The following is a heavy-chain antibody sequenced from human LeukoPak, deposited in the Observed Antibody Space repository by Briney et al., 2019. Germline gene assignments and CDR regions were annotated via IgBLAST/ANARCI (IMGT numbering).Heavy chain of an antibody. CDR2: ICGSGGCT. CDR1: GFTFNTYA. CDR3: AKTTVGYSSGRYPGWPVVC. D-gene: IGHD6-19*01. V-gene: IGHV3-23*01. J-gene: IGHJ4*02. Sequence: GGSLRLSCEASGFTFNTYAIYWVRQAPGKGLEWVSGICGSGGCTYYADTVKGRFTISRDNTKNTVYLQMNTLAADDTAVYYCAKTTVGYSSGRYPGWPVVCWGQGTLVTVSS.